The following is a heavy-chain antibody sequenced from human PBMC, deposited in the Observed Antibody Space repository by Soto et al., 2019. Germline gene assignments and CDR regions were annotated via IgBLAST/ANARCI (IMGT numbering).Heavy chain of an antibody. D-gene: IGHD4-17*01. CDR3: ARGATVTTNYYYYGMDV. CDR2: ISYDGSNK. J-gene: IGHJ6*02. V-gene: IGHV3-30-3*01. CDR1: GFTFSSYA. Sequence: QVQLVESGGGVVQPGRSLRLSCAASGFTFSSYAMHWVRQAPGKGLEWVAVISYDGSNKYYADSVKGRLTISRDNSKNTLYLQMNSLRAEDTAVYYCARGATVTTNYYYYGMDVWGQGTTVTVSS.